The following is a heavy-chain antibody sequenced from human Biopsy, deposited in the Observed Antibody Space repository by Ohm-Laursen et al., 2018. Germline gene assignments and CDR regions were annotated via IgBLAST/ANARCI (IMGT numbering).Heavy chain of an antibody. D-gene: IGHD5/OR15-5a*01. V-gene: IGHV3-7*01. CDR1: GITTRSYW. CDR2: IKQDGSEK. CDR3: VREMSHKSTIRDSFDL. Sequence: GSLRLSCAASGITTRSYWMSWIRQAPGKGLEWVANIKQDGSEKNYVASVKGRFTISRDNAKDSLFLQMNSLRVEDTAVYYCVREMSHKSTIRDSFDLWGQGTMVTVSS. J-gene: IGHJ3*01.